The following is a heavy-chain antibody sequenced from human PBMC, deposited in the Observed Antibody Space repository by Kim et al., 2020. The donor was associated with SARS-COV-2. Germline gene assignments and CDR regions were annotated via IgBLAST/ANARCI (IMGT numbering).Heavy chain of an antibody. V-gene: IGHV3-30*04. CDR2: ISYDGSNK. D-gene: IGHD4-17*01. CDR3: ARAHHDYGDYYFDY. J-gene: IGHJ4*02. CDR1: GFTFSSYA. Sequence: GGSLRLSCAASGFTFSSYAMHWVRQAPGKGLEWVAVISYDGSNKYYADSVKGRFTISRDNSKNTLYLQMNSLRAEDTAVYYCARAHHDYGDYYFDYWGQGTLVTVSS.